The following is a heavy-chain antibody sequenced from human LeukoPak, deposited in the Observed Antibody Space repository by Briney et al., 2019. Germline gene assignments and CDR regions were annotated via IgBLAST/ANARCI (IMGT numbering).Heavy chain of an antibody. Sequence: ASVKVSCKASGYTFTSYDINWVRQATGQGPEWMGWINPISGYTGYAQKFQGRVTMTGDTSISTAYMELSSLRSEDAAVYYCARGNRLYTSSWSSLAFDIWGQGTMVTVSS. CDR2: INPISGYT. V-gene: IGHV1-8*01. CDR3: ARGNRLYTSSWSSLAFDI. D-gene: IGHD6-13*01. J-gene: IGHJ3*02. CDR1: GYTFTSYD.